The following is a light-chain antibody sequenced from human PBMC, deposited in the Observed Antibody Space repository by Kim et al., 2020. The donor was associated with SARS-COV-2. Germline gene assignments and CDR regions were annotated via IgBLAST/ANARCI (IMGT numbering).Light chain of an antibody. V-gene: IGKV1-27*01. J-gene: IGKJ1*01. CDR1: QDIKNY. Sequence: DIQMAQSPSSLSASVGDRVTITCRASQDIKNYLAWYRQKPGKVPEVLIYAASILQSGVPSRISGSGSGTDFTLTINSLQPEDVATYSAPWTFGQGTKVDIK. CDR2: AAS. CDR3: PWT.